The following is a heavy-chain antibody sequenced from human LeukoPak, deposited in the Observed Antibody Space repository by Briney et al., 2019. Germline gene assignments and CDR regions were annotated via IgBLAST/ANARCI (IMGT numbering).Heavy chain of an antibody. V-gene: IGHV4-61*01. Sequence: SETLSLTCTVSGGSISSGSYYWSWIRQPPGKGLEWIGYIYYSGSTNYKPSLKSRVTISVDTSKNQFSLKLSSVTAADTAVYYCARVSGGSGWYSYYYYYMDVWGKGTTVTVSS. CDR2: IYYSGST. D-gene: IGHD6-19*01. CDR1: GGSISSGSYY. J-gene: IGHJ6*03. CDR3: ARVSGGSGWYSYYYYYMDV.